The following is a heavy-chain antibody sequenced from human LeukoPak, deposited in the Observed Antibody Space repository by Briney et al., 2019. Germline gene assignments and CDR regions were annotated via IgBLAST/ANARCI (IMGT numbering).Heavy chain of an antibody. Sequence: GRSLRLSCAASGFTFSSYGMHWVRQAPGKGLEWVAVISYDGSNKYYADSVKGRFTISRDNSKNTLYLQMNSLRAEDTAVYYCAREPPGTTGTTRAFDYWGQGTLVTVSS. V-gene: IGHV3-30*03. J-gene: IGHJ4*02. D-gene: IGHD1-1*01. CDR3: AREPPGTTGTTRAFDY. CDR2: ISYDGSNK. CDR1: GFTFSSYG.